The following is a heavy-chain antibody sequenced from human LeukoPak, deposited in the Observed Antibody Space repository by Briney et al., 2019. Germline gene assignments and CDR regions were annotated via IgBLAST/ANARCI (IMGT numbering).Heavy chain of an antibody. CDR2: INHSGST. Sequence: ETLSLTXAVYGGSFSGYYWSWIRQPPGKGLEWIGEINHSGSTNYNPSLKSRVTISVDTSKNQFSLKLSSVTAADTAVYYCARGRQQLIRSRSWNWFDPWGQGTLVTVSS. CDR3: ARGRQQLIRSRSWNWFDP. CDR1: GGSFSGYY. V-gene: IGHV4-34*01. J-gene: IGHJ5*02. D-gene: IGHD6-13*01.